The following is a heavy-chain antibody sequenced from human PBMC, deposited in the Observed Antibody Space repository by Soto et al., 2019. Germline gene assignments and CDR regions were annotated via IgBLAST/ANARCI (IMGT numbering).Heavy chain of an antibody. CDR3: ARDLSYAFDS. CDR2: IRIDSNHI. D-gene: IGHD1-26*01. J-gene: IGHJ4*02. Sequence: EVQLVESGGGLVQPGGSLRLSCAASGFIFTSYSMNWVRQAPGKGLEWLSYIRIDSNHIGYADSVRGRFTISSDIAKNSLYLQMNGLRDEDTAVYYCARDLSYAFDSWGQGTLVTVSS. V-gene: IGHV3-48*02. CDR1: GFIFTSYS.